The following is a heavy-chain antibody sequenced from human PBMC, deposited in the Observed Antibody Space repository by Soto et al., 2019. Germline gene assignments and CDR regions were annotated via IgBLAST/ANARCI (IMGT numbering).Heavy chain of an antibody. CDR3: ARVRGVILGLPNWIDP. D-gene: IGHD3-10*01. V-gene: IGHV4-59*01. J-gene: IGHJ5*02. Sequence: SETLSLTCTVSGGSISSYYWSWIRQPPGKGLEWIGYIYYSGSTNYNPSLKSRVTISVDTSKNQFSLKLSSVTGADTAVDYCARVRGVILGLPNWIDPWGQATLVTVSS. CDR2: IYYSGST. CDR1: GGSISSYY.